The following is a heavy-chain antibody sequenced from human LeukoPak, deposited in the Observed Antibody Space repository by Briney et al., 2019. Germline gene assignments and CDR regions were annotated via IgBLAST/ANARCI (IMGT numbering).Heavy chain of an antibody. CDR2: IYYSGRT. D-gene: IGHD3-22*01. Sequence: PSETLSLTCSVPGDSVSRSDSYWDWIRQPPGKGLEWIGTIYYSGRTYYSPSLKSRVTMSVDPSNNQFSLNLRSVTAADTALYYCARRRYYDGSGYLEWGQGTLLSVSS. V-gene: IGHV4-39*01. CDR1: GDSVSRSDSY. J-gene: IGHJ1*01. CDR3: ARRRYYDGSGYLE.